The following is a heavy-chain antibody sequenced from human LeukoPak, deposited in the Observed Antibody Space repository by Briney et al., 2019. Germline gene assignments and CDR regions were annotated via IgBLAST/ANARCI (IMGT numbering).Heavy chain of an antibody. V-gene: IGHV4-34*01. CDR3: ARGFGSSWYYFDY. CDR2: INHSGST. Sequence: SETLSLTCAVYGGSFSGYYWSWIRQPPGKGLEWIGEINHSGSTNYNPSLKSRVTMSLDTSKNQFSLKLRSVTAADTAVYYCARGFGSSWYYFDYWGQGTLVTVSS. CDR1: GGSFSGYY. J-gene: IGHJ4*02. D-gene: IGHD6-13*01.